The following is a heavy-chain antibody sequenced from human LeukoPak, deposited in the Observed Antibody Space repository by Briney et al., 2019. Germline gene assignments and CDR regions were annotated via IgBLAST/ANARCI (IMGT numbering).Heavy chain of an antibody. CDR2: FSWNSGSI. V-gene: IGHV3-9*01. Sequence: GRSLRLSCAASGFTFDDYAMHWVRQAPGKGLEWVSGFSWNSGSIGYADSVKGRFTISRDNAKNSLYLQMNSLRAEDTALYYCAKVNGQQLVFDYWGQGTLVTVSS. J-gene: IGHJ4*02. CDR3: AKVNGQQLVFDY. CDR1: GFTFDDYA. D-gene: IGHD6-13*01.